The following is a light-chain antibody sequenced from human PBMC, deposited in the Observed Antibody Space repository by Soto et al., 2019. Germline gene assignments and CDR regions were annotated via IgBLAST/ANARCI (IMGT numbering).Light chain of an antibody. CDR3: QQHADWPLT. J-gene: IGKJ4*01. Sequence: EIVLTQSPATLSLSPGERATLSCRASRSVDNNLAWYQKKPGQAPGLLIYAASTRATGIPARFSGSGSGTDFTLTISSLEPEDFAVYYFQQHADWPLTFGGGNKVEIK. CDR2: AAS. V-gene: IGKV3-11*01. CDR1: RSVDNN.